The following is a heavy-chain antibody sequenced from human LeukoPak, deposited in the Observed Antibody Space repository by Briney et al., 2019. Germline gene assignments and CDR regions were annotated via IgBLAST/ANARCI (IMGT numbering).Heavy chain of an antibody. D-gene: IGHD2-2*01. CDR3: ARGAYCSSTNCPHFDY. CDR1: GFTFSTYD. CDR2: IITTGTYV. J-gene: IGHJ4*02. Sequence: PGGSLRLSCAASGFTFSTYDMNWVRQAPGKGLEWVSSIITTGTYVYYADSVKGRITISRDNSKSTVYLQMNSLRAEDTAVYYCARGAYCSSTNCPHFDYWGQGTLVTVSS. V-gene: IGHV3-21*01.